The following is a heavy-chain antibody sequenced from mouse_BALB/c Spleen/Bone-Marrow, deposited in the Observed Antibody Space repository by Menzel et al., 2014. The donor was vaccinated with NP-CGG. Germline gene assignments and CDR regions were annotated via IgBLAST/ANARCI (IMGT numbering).Heavy chain of an antibody. CDR2: ISTYYGDA. Sequence: QVQLQQSGAELVRPGVSVKISCKGSGYTFTVYAMHWVKQSHAKSLEWIGVISTYYGDASYNQKFKGKATMTVDKSSSTAYMELARLTSEDSAIYYCASGNYYYAMDYWGQGTSVTVSS. CDR3: ASGNYYYAMDY. D-gene: IGHD2-1*01. V-gene: IGHV1S137*01. CDR1: GYTFTVYA. J-gene: IGHJ4*01.